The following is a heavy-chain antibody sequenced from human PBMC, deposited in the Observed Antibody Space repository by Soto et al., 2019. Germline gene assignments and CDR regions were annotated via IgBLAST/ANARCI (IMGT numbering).Heavy chain of an antibody. Sequence: QVQLQESGPRLVAPSGTLSLTCTVSGASVTSFHWSWIRQSPVRGLQWIGCIPNTGRAEPSPPLESRVVMSMDTSKNQLTLKLTSVTAADTAMYYCVRDRGAYDAFDTWGQGAMVTVSS. V-gene: IGHV4-59*02. J-gene: IGHJ3*02. CDR2: IPNTGRA. CDR1: GASVTSFH. CDR3: VRDRGAYDAFDT.